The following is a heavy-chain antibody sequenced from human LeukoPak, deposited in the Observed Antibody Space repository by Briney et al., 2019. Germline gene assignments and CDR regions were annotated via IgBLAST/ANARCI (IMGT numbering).Heavy chain of an antibody. CDR3: TRDIDYYGSGSYLADY. D-gene: IGHD3-10*01. Sequence: GGSLRLSCTASGFTFGDYAMSWFRQALGKGLEWVGFIRSKAYGGTTEYAASVKGRFTISRDDSKSIAYLQMNSLKTEDTAVYYCTRDIDYYGSGSYLADYWGQGTLVTVSS. CDR2: IRSKAYGGTT. J-gene: IGHJ4*02. V-gene: IGHV3-49*03. CDR1: GFTFGDYA.